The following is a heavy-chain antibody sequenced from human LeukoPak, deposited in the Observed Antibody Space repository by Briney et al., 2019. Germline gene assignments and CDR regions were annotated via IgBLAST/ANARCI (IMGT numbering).Heavy chain of an antibody. CDR1: GFSINTYG. J-gene: IGHJ4*02. V-gene: IGHV3-21*01. Sequence: GGSLRLSCAASGFSINTYGMIWVRQAPGKGLEWVSSISTGSHYMSYADSVKGRFTISRDNAKNSLYLQMNSLRAEDTAVYYCARGVMTTGWSDYWGQGTLVTVSS. CDR3: ARGVMTTGWSDY. CDR2: ISTGSHYM. D-gene: IGHD6-19*01.